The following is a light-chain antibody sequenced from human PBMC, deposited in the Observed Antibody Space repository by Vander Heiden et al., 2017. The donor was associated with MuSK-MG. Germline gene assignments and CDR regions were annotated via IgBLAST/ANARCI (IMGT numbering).Light chain of an antibody. CDR2: WAS. CDR1: QSVLYSSTNKNY. V-gene: IGKV4-1*01. Sequence: DIVMTQSPDSLAVSLGERATINCNSSQSVLYSSTNKNYLAWYQQIPGQPPKLLISWASTRKSGVPDRFSGSGSGTGFTLTISRLQAEDVAVYYCQQYDGHSRTFGQGTKVEIK. J-gene: IGKJ1*01. CDR3: QQYDGHSRT.